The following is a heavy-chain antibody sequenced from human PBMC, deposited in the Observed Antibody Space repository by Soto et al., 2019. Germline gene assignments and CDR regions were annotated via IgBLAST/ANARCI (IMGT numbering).Heavy chain of an antibody. CDR3: SRCKIPIKTFEL. CDR1: TGSMISGVHS. Sequence: SLSPTCAGTTGSMISGVHSWYWTRQRPGRGLEWMAYIYQREITYHTPSHKSRITISIDRSKNEFSLNWTSVTAADTALYYCSRCKIPIKTFELWGQGTLVTVSS. J-gene: IGHJ5*02. V-gene: IGHV4-30-2*01. CDR2: IYQREIT.